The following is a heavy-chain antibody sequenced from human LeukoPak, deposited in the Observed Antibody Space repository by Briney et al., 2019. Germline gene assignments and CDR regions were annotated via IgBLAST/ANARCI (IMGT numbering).Heavy chain of an antibody. D-gene: IGHD6-13*01. CDR2: INPSGGST. J-gene: IGHJ5*02. CDR1: GYTFTSYY. V-gene: IGHV1-46*01. CDR3: ARALGYSSSWYSFWFDP. Sequence: ASVKVSCKASGYTFTSYYMHWVRQARGQGLEWMGIINPSGGSTSYAQKFQGRVTMTRDTSTSTVYMELSSLRFEDTAVYYCARALGYSSSWYSFWFDPWGQGTLVTVSS.